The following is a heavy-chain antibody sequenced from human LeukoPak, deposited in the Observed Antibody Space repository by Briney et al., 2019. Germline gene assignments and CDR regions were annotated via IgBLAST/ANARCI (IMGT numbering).Heavy chain of an antibody. CDR1: GFTFSSYG. Sequence: GGSLRLSCAASGFTFSSYGMHWVRQAPGKGLEWVAVISYDGSNKYYADSVKGRFTISRDNSKNTLYLQMNSLRAEDTAVYYCATAPPMTTVTRRPLFDYWGQGTLVTVSS. CDR3: ATAPPMTTVTRRPLFDY. D-gene: IGHD4-17*01. CDR2: ISYDGSNK. V-gene: IGHV3-30*03. J-gene: IGHJ4*02.